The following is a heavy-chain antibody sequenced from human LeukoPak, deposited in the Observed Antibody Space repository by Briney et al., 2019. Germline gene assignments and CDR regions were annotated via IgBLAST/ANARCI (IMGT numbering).Heavy chain of an antibody. J-gene: IGHJ4*02. D-gene: IGHD1-26*01. CDR1: GFTFSSYG. Sequence: PGGSLRLSCAASGFTFSSYGMSWVRQAPGKGLEWVANIKQDGSEKYYVDSVKGRFTISRDNAKNSLYLQMNSLRAEDTAVYYCARLKGRSGSSFDYWGQGTLVTVSS. CDR2: IKQDGSEK. V-gene: IGHV3-7*01. CDR3: ARLKGRSGSSFDY.